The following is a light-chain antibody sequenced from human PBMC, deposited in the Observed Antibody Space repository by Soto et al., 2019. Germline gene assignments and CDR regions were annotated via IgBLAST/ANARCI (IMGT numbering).Light chain of an antibody. CDR1: QSINNW. CDR3: QQYDTSPRT. Sequence: IQIDQSPSTLSGSVGDRGTHTCRASQSINNWLAWYQQKPGKAPKLLIYKASSLESGVPSRFSGSGSGTDFTLTISRLEPEDFAVYYCQQYDTSPRTLGQGTKVDIK. CDR2: KAS. J-gene: IGKJ1*01. V-gene: IGKV1-5*03.